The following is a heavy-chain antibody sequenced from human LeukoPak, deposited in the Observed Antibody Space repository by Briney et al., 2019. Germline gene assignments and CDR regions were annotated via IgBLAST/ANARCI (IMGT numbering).Heavy chain of an antibody. CDR3: ARVVVVVTAPYYYYMDV. CDR1: GYTFTSYG. D-gene: IGHD2-21*02. Sequence: ASVKVSCKASGYTFTSYGISWVRQAPGQGLEWMGWISAHNGNTNYAQKLQGRVTMTTDTSTSTAYMELRSMRSDDTAVYYCARVVVVVTAPYYYYMDVWGKGATVTVSS. CDR2: ISAHNGNT. J-gene: IGHJ6*03. V-gene: IGHV1-18*01.